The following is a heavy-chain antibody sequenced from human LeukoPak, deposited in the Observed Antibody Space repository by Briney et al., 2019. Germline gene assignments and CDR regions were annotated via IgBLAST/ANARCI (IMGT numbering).Heavy chain of an antibody. J-gene: IGHJ4*02. CDR1: GFTVSSSY. D-gene: IGHD2-21*02. V-gene: IGHV3-66*01. CDR3: ARGDYYFDS. CDR2: IYSGGSA. Sequence: GRSLRLSCAASGFTVSSSYMSWVRQAPGKGLEWVSVIYSGGSAYYTDSVKGRFTISRDNSKNTLYLQMNSLRAEDTAVYYCARGDYYFDSWGQGTLVTVSS.